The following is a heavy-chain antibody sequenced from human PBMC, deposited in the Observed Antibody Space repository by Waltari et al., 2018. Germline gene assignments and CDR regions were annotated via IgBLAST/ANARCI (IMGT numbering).Heavy chain of an antibody. CDR2: IYASGST. V-gene: IGHV4-4*07. Sequence: QVQLQESGPGPVKPSETLSLICNVSGGPISSYYWNWIRQPAGKGLEWIGRIYASGSTSYNPSLESRISMSVDTSKNHFSLKLSSVTAADTGVYYCAGSSNFGIYGLDVWGQGTTVVVSS. CDR3: AGSSNFGIYGLDV. D-gene: IGHD3-3*01. J-gene: IGHJ6*02. CDR1: GGPISSYY.